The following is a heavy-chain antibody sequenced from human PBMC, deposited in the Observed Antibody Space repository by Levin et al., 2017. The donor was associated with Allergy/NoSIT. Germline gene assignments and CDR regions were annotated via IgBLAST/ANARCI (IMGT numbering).Heavy chain of an antibody. CDR1: GGSISSGGYY. CDR2: IYYSGST. J-gene: IGHJ4*02. Sequence: SETLSLTCTVSGGSISSGGYYWTWIRQHPGKGLEWIGYIYYSGSTYYNPSLKSRITISVDTSKKQFSLNLSSVTAADTAVYYCARGGRYNWNDGYSFDYWGQGTLVTVSS. D-gene: IGHD1-20*01. V-gene: IGHV4-31*03. CDR3: ARGGRYNWNDGYSFDY.